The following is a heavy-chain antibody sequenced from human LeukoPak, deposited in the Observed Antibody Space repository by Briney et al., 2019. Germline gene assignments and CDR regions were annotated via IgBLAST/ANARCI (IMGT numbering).Heavy chain of an antibody. CDR2: FYFSGNT. CDR1: GGSISSSTNY. J-gene: IGHJ5*02. CDR3: ARHRRCFDWLSRYNNWFDP. V-gene: IGHV4-39*01. D-gene: IGHD3-9*01. Sequence: PSETLSLTCNVSGGSISSSTNYWGWIRQPPGKRLEWIGSFYFSGNTYIHPTLKSRVTISVDTSKNQFSLKLSSVTAADTAVYYCARHRRCFDWLSRYNNWFDPWGQGTLVTVSS.